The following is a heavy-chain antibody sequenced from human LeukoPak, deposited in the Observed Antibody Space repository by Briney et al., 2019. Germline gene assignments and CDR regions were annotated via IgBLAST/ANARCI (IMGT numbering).Heavy chain of an antibody. CDR2: IYYSGST. D-gene: IGHD2-2*01. Sequence: SETLSLTCTVSGGSISSSSYYWGWLRQPPGKGLEWIGSIYYSGSTYYNPSLKSRVTISVDTSKNQFSLKLSSVTAADTAVYYCARGYSSIVVVPAAIYDYWGQGTLVTVSS. CDR3: ARGYSSIVVVPAAIYDY. CDR1: GGSISSSSYY. V-gene: IGHV4-39*07. J-gene: IGHJ4*02.